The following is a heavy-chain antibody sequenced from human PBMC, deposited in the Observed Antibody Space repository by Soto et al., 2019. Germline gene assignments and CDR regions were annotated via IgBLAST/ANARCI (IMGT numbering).Heavy chain of an antibody. D-gene: IGHD3-10*01. CDR3: ATAPIGGGAPYYLDY. V-gene: IGHV1-2*02. CDR2: INPNSGGT. J-gene: IGHJ4*02. CDR1: GYTFTGDW. Sequence: QVQLVQSGAEVKKPGASMKVSCKASGYTFTGDWLHWVRQAPGQGLEWMGWINPNSGGTNYAQKFQGRVTMTMDTSISTAYMELSSVRSDDTAVYYCATAPIGGGAPYYLDYWGQGTLVTVSS.